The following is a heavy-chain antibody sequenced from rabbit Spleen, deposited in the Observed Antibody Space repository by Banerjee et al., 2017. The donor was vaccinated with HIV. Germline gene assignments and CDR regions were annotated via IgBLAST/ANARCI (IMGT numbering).Heavy chain of an antibody. V-gene: IGHV1S45*01. CDR2: IDTGSRDFT. J-gene: IGHJ4*01. Sequence: QEQLVESGGGLVQPEGSLTLTCTASGVSFSNYNFMCWVRQAPGKGLEWIACIDTGSRDFTYYANWVKSRLTISKASSTTVTLQMTSVTGADTATYFCARDGRGAIYSYGDFNLWGQGTLVTVS. CDR3: ARDGRGAIYSYGDFNL. CDR1: GVSFSNYNF. D-gene: IGHD6-1*01.